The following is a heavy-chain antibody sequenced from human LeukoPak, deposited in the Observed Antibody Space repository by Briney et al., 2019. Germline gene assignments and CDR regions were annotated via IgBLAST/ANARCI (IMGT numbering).Heavy chain of an antibody. J-gene: IGHJ2*01. CDR1: GYTFTNYD. CDR3: ARDGYIVRGSDWFFDL. V-gene: IGHV1-8*03. CDR2: MNPDSGDT. Sequence: ASVKVSCKASGYTFTNYDMNWVRQAPGQGLEWMGWMNPDSGDTGYAQKFQGRVTITRDTSISTAYMELSSLRSEDTAVYYCARDGYIVRGSDWFFDLWGRGTLVTVSS. D-gene: IGHD5-24*01.